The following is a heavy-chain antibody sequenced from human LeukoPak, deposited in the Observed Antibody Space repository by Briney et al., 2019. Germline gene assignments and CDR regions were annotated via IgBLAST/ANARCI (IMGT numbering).Heavy chain of an antibody. J-gene: IGHJ4*02. D-gene: IGHD6-19*01. Sequence: PGGSLRLSCAASGFTFSSYAMSWVRQAPGKGLEWVSAISGSGGSTYYADSVKGRFTISRDNSKNTLYLQMNSLRAEDTAVYYCAKARIAARPGSIAVAGQAFDYWGQRTLVTVSS. CDR3: AKARIAARPGSIAVAGQAFDY. CDR2: ISGSGGST. CDR1: GFTFSSYA. V-gene: IGHV3-23*01.